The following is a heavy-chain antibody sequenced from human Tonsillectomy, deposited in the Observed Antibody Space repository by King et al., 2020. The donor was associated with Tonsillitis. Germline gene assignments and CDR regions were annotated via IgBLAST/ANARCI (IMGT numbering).Heavy chain of an antibody. Sequence: VQLQESGPGLVKPSETLSLTCTVSGGSISSYYWNWSLQPPGKELEWIGYIYYSGRTNYNPSLKSRGTISEDTSQNPFSLKLTSGTAADTAVYYCARGGRDSGSPGRVDYWGQGTLVTVSS. D-gene: IGHD1-26*01. V-gene: IGHV4-59*01. CDR2: IYYSGRT. J-gene: IGHJ4*02. CDR1: GGSISSYY. CDR3: ARGGRDSGSPGRVDY.